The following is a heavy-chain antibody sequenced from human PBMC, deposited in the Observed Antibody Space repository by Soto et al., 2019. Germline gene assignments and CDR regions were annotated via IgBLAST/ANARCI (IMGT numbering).Heavy chain of an antibody. Sequence: SVKVSCKASGGAFSSYAISWVRQAPGQGLEWMGRIIPMFGTTDFAQKFQGRVTITADDSTSTAYMDLSGLRSEDTAVYYCARGPGRAMAYYYGLDVWGQGATVTVSS. CDR1: GGAFSSYA. CDR3: ARGPGRAMAYYYGLDV. J-gene: IGHJ6*02. V-gene: IGHV1-69*13. D-gene: IGHD5-18*01. CDR2: IIPMFGTT.